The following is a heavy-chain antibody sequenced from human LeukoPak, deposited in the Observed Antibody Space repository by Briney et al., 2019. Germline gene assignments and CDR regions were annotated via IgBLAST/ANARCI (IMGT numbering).Heavy chain of an antibody. V-gene: IGHV3-7*01. J-gene: IGHJ3*02. CDR2: IKQDGSEK. CDR1: RFTFSNYW. CDR3: ARDGLRGGFDI. Sequence: PGGSLRLSCAASRFTFSNYWMTWVRQAPGKGLEWVANIKQDGSEKNYVDSGKGRFTISRDNAKNSLYLQMNSLRAEDTAVYYCARDGLRGGFDIWGQGTMVTVSS.